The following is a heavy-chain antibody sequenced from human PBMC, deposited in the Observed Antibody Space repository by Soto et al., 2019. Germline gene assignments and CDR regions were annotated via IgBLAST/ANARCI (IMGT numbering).Heavy chain of an antibody. CDR1: GYSFTSYW. V-gene: IGHV5-10-1*01. D-gene: IGHD3-3*01. J-gene: IGHJ6*02. CDR3: ARSDWSGYYLGGYYYGMDV. Sequence: GESLKISCKGSGYSFTSYWISWVRQMPGKGLEWMGRIDPSDSYTNYSPSFQGHVTISADKSISTAYLQWSSPKASDTAMYYCARSDWSGYYLGGYYYGMDVWGQGTTVTVSS. CDR2: IDPSDSYT.